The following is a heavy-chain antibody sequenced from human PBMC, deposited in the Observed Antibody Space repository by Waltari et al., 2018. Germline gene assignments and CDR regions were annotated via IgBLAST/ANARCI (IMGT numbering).Heavy chain of an antibody. D-gene: IGHD2-15*01. CDR3: ARSSGGTTAIGLDY. V-gene: IGHV1-2*02. CDR1: GYSFTDYY. CDR2: ISSSDYGT. J-gene: IGHJ4*02. Sequence: QVQLVQSGAEVKKPGASVMVSCKTSGYSFTDYYIHWVRLAPGQGLEWMGLISSSDYGTKYAQKFQGRVTMTRDTSIRTAYMELSSLKSDDTAVYYCARSSGGTTAIGLDYWGLGTLVTVSS.